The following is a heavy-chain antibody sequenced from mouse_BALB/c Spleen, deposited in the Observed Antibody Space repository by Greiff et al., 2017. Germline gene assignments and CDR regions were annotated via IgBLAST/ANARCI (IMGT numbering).Heavy chain of an antibody. CDR2: IWSDGST. CDR3: ARHASSGYAMDY. J-gene: IGHJ4*01. CDR1: GFSLTSYG. D-gene: IGHD3-1*01. Sequence: QVQLQQSGPDLVAPSQSLSITCTVSGFSLTSYGVHWVRQPPGKGLEWLVVIWSDGSTTYNSALKSRLSISKDNSKSQVFLKMNSLQTDDTAMYYCARHASSGYAMDYWGQGTSVTVSS. V-gene: IGHV2-6-2*01.